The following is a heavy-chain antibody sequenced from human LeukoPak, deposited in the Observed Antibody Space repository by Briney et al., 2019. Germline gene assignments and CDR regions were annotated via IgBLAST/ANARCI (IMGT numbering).Heavy chain of an antibody. CDR1: GFTFSSYD. Sequence: PGGSLRLSCAASGFTFSSYDMHWVRQATGKGLEWVSAIGTAGDTYYPGSVKGRFTISRENAKNSLYLQMNSLRAGDTAVYYCARESYDYVWGSYRSNGMDVWGQGTTVTVSS. V-gene: IGHV3-13*01. CDR2: IGTAGDT. CDR3: ARESYDYVWGSYRSNGMDV. J-gene: IGHJ6*02. D-gene: IGHD3-16*02.